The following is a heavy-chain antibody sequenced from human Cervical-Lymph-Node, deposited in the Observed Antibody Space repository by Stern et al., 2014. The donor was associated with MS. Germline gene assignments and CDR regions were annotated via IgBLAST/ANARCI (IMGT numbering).Heavy chain of an antibody. CDR2: IYPGDSEP. Sequence: EVQLVESGAELIRPGESLKISCKGSGFKFSIYWIAWVRQMPGKGLEWMGIIYPGDSEPRYRPSFQGQVTMSADKSTSTAYLQWSSLNASDTAMYFCARQTTAWASDVWGQGTLVTVSS. CDR3: ARQTTAWASDV. V-gene: IGHV5-51*01. D-gene: IGHD1-14*01. J-gene: IGHJ4*02. CDR1: GFKFSIYW.